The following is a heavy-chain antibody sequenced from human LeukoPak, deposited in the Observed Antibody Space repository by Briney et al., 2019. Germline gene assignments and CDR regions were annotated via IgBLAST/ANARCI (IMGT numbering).Heavy chain of an antibody. CDR3: ASAPQTYYDFWSGRGLGWFDP. J-gene: IGHJ5*02. V-gene: IGHV4-59*12. Sequence: SETLSLTCTVSGGSISSYYWSWIRQPPGKGLEWIGYIYHSGSTYYNPSLKSRVTISVDRSKNQFSLKLSSVTAADTAVYYCASAPQTYYDFWSGRGLGWFDPWGQGTLVTVSS. CDR1: GGSISSYY. D-gene: IGHD3-3*01. CDR2: IYHSGST.